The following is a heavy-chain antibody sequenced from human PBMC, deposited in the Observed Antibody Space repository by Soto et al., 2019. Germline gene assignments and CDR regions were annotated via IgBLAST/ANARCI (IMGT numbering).Heavy chain of an antibody. CDR3: ARVYYYDSSGPLGY. D-gene: IGHD3-22*01. Sequence: XSVKVSCKASGYTFTGYYMHWVRQAPGQGLEWMGWINPNSGGTNYAQKFQGWVTMTRDTSISTAYMELSRLRSDDTAVYYCARVYYYDSSGPLGYWGQGTRVTVSS. V-gene: IGHV1-2*04. CDR2: INPNSGGT. J-gene: IGHJ4*02. CDR1: GYTFTGYY.